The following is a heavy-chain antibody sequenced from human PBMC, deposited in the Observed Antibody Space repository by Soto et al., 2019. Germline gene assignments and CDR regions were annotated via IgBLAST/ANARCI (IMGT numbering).Heavy chain of an antibody. Sequence: DVQLLESGGGLVQPGGSLRLSCEPSGFTFSGFMMDWVRQAPGKGLEWVSEINPRGDVTNYAESVKGRFTVSRDNSRNSLYLQLSSLRVDDTAVYYCAKRLWAVGGPFHYWGQGTLVTVSS. J-gene: IGHJ4*02. CDR1: GFTFSGFM. D-gene: IGHD2-15*01. CDR3: AKRLWAVGGPFHY. V-gene: IGHV3-23*01. CDR2: INPRGDVT.